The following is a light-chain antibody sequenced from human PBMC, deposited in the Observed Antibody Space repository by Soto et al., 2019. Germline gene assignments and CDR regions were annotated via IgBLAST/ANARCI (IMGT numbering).Light chain of an antibody. CDR3: QQYGSSLLT. Sequence: EIVLTQSPGTLSLSPGERATLSCRASQGVSSGYLAWYQQNPGQAPRLLIHGASSRATGVPDRFSGSGSGTDFTLTISSLEPEDFAVYYCQQYGSSLLTFGGGTKVDI. J-gene: IGKJ4*01. CDR1: QGVSSGY. CDR2: GAS. V-gene: IGKV3-20*01.